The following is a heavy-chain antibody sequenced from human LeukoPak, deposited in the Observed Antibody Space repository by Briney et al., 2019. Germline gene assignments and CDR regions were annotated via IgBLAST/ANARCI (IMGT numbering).Heavy chain of an antibody. V-gene: IGHV4-59*01. Sequence: GSLRLSCAASGFTFSSYSMNWIRQPPGKGLEWIGYIYYSGSTNYNPSLKSRVTISVDTSKNQFSLKLSSVTAADTAVYYCARGVIDIVVVPAVGNWFDPWGQGTLVTVSS. CDR2: IYYSGST. D-gene: IGHD2-2*01. CDR3: ARGVIDIVVVPAVGNWFDP. CDR1: GFTFSSYS. J-gene: IGHJ5*02.